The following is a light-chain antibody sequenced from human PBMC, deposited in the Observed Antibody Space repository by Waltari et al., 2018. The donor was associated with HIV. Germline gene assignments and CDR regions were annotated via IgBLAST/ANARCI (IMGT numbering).Light chain of an antibody. Sequence: DFVMTQSPDSLAVSLGERATINCRSSETIKNFLAWYQQKPGQSPKLLIYWASTRESGVPDRFSGSGFGTDFSLAISSLQPEDVAIYYCQQYYTTPEVSFGGGTRVEI. CDR2: WAS. CDR1: ETIKNF. V-gene: IGKV4-1*01. J-gene: IGKJ4*01. CDR3: QQYYTTPEVS.